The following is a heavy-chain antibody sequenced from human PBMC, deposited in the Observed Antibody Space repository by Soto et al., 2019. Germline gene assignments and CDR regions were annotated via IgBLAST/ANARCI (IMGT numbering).Heavy chain of an antibody. CDR1: GGSCISYG. D-gene: IGHD3-3*01. CDR2: IWYDGSNK. Sequence: SLRVSCGASGGSCISYGMRWVRQAPGKGLEWVAVIWYDGSNKYYADSVKGRFTISRDNSKTTLYLQMNSLRAEDTAVYYCARVLSDYYFWSGYYKPRGYYGMDVWGQGTTVTVSS. CDR3: ARVLSDYYFWSGYYKPRGYYGMDV. J-gene: IGHJ6*02. V-gene: IGHV3-33*01.